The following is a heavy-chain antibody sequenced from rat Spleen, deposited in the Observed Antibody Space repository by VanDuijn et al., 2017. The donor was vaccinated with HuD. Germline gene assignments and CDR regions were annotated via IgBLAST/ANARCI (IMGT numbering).Heavy chain of an antibody. CDR3: ALSSRYVMDA. CDR2: MRYDGDT. CDR1: GFSLTTNG. J-gene: IGHJ4*01. V-gene: IGHV2S30*01. D-gene: IGHD1-2*01. Sequence: QVHLKESGPGLVQSSQTLSLTCTVFGFSLTTNGVSWVRQPPGEGLEWMGRMRYDGDTYYNSALKSRLSISRDTSKNQVFLKMNSLQTDDTAKYFCALSSRYVMDAWGQGASVTVSS.